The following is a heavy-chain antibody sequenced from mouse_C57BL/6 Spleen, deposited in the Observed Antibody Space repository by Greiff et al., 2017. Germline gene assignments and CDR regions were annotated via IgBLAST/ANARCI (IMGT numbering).Heavy chain of an antibody. V-gene: IGHV1-52*01. CDR3: ARSDYGGAMDY. Sequence: QVQLKQPGAELVRPGSSVKLSCKASGYTFTSYWMHWVKQRPIQGLEWIGNIDPSDSETHYNQKFKDKATLTVDKSSSTAYMQLSSLTSEDSAVYYCARSDYGGAMDYWGQGTSVTVSS. J-gene: IGHJ4*01. D-gene: IGHD1-1*02. CDR1: GYTFTSYW. CDR2: IDPSDSET.